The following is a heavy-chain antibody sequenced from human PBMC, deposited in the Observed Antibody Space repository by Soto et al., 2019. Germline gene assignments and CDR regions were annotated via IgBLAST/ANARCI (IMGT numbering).Heavy chain of an antibody. CDR2: IMPNFGVR. J-gene: IGHJ4*02. Sequence: VQLVQSGAEVRNPGSSVKVSCKASGDTVDSSTITWVRQAPGQGLEWMGGIMPNFGVRFTAQKFQGRVTITADESTTTAYMELTSLISEDTAVYYCAHSTSYEIAILDYWGQGTLVTVSS. CDR3: AHSTSYEIAILDY. V-gene: IGHV1-69*12. D-gene: IGHD3-9*01. CDR1: GDTVDSST.